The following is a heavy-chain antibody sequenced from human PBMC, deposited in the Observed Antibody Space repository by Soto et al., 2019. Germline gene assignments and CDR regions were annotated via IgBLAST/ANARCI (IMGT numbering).Heavy chain of an antibody. CDR1: GYTFTSYD. CDR3: ARERTGTTSMDV. D-gene: IGHD1-1*01. CDR2: MNPNSGNT. J-gene: IGHJ6*02. V-gene: IGHV1-8*01. Sequence: QVQLVQSGAEVKKPGASVKVSCKASGYTFTSYDINWVRQATGQGLEWMGWMNPNSGNTGYAQKFQGRVTMTRNTSIGTAYLELGSLRSEDTAVYYCARERTGTTSMDVWVQGPTVTVSS.